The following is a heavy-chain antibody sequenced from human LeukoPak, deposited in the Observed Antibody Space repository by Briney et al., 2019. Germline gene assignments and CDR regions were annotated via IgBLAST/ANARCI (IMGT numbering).Heavy chain of an antibody. J-gene: IGHJ4*02. CDR3: ARTSTAVAGAHY. CDR2: IKKDGSEK. V-gene: IGHV3-7*01. D-gene: IGHD6-19*01. CDR1: GFTFSSSW. Sequence: PGVSLRLSCGAYGFTFSSSWMSWVRQAPGKGLEWVANIKKDGSEKYYVDSVKGRFTISRDNTKNSLYLQMDSLRAEDTAVYYCARTSTAVAGAHYWDQGTLDTVSS.